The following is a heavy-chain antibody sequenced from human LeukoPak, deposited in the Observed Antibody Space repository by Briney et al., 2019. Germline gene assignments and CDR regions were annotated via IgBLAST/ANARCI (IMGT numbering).Heavy chain of an antibody. Sequence: SETLSLTCTVSGGSISSNSYYWGWIRQPPGKGLEWIGSIYYSGSTYYNPSLKSRVTISVDTSKNQFSLKLSSVTAADTAVYYCAREGTGIAVAGDFDYWGQGTLVTVSS. V-gene: IGHV4-39*07. J-gene: IGHJ4*02. CDR1: GGSISSNSYY. CDR3: AREGTGIAVAGDFDY. CDR2: IYYSGST. D-gene: IGHD6-19*01.